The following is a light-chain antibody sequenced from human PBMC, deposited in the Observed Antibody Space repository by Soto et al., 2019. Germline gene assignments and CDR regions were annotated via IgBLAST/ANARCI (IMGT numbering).Light chain of an antibody. CDR2: EGG. V-gene: IGLV2-23*01. Sequence: QSVLTQPASVSGSPGQSITISCTGTSSDVGSYNLVSWYQQHPGKAPKLMIYEGGKRPSGVSSRFSGSKSGNTASLTISGLQAEDEADYYWCSYAGSSTYVFGTGTKVTVL. J-gene: IGLJ1*01. CDR3: CSYAGSSTYV. CDR1: SSDVGSYNL.